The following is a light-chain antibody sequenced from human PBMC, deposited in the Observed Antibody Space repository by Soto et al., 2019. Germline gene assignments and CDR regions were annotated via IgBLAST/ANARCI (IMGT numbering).Light chain of an antibody. V-gene: IGKV3-20*01. Sequence: IVLTQSPGTLSLSPGERAILSCRASQSVSSSYLAWYQQKPGQAPRLLIYGASSRATGIPDRFSGSGSGTDFTLTISRLEPEDFAVYYCQQYGSSSLTFGGGTKVDIK. CDR2: GAS. J-gene: IGKJ4*01. CDR3: QQYGSSSLT. CDR1: QSVSSSY.